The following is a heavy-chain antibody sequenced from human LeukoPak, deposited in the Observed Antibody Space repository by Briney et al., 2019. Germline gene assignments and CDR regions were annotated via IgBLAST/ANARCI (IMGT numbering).Heavy chain of an antibody. CDR2: ISYDGSNK. D-gene: IGHD3-16*01. J-gene: IGHJ4*02. V-gene: IGHV3-30*18. Sequence: GGSLRLSCAASGITFSSYGMHWVRQAPGKGLEWVAVISYDGSNKYYADSVKGRFTISRDNSKNTLYLHMNSLRAEDTAVYYCAKVGDNWDFDYWGQGTLVSVSS. CDR3: AKVGDNWDFDY. CDR1: GITFSSYG.